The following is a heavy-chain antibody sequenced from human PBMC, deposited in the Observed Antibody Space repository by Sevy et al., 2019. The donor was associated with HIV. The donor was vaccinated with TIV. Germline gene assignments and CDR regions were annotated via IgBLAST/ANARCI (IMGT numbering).Heavy chain of an antibody. V-gene: IGHV3-11*06. Sequence: GGSLRLSCAASGFTFSDYYMSWIRQAPGKGLEWVSCISSSSSYTNYADSVKGRFTISRDNAKNSLYLQMNSLRAEDTAVYYCARDLGWTYYYYGMDVWGQGTTVTVSS. D-gene: IGHD6-19*01. J-gene: IGHJ6*02. CDR3: ARDLGWTYYYYGMDV. CDR1: GFTFSDYY. CDR2: ISSSSSYT.